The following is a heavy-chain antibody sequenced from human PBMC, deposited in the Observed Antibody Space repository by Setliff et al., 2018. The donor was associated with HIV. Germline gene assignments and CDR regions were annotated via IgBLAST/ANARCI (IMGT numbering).Heavy chain of an antibody. Sequence: SETLSLTCSVSGGSINSGSYYWSWIRQPAGRGLEWIGHIYSSGTTRFNPSLKSRVSISVDTSKNQFSLNLKSVTAADTAVFYCARGLAVVSPATSELDCWGQGTPVTVSS. CDR1: GGSINSGSYY. J-gene: IGHJ4*02. V-gene: IGHV4-61*09. CDR3: ARGLAVVSPATSELDC. D-gene: IGHD5-18*01. CDR2: IYSSGTT.